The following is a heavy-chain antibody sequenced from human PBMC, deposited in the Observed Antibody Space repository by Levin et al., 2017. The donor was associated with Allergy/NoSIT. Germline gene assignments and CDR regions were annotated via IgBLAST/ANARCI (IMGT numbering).Heavy chain of an antibody. CDR1: GGSISSYY. CDR2: IYYSGST. V-gene: IGHV4-59*08. CDR3: ARIVVVPAAIQGYYYGMDV. Sequence: SETLSLTCTVSGGSISSYYWSWIRQPPGKGLEWIGYIYYSGSTNYNPSLKSRVTISVDTSKNQFSLKLSSVTAADTAVYYCARIVVVPAAIQGYYYGMDVWGQGTTVTVSS. J-gene: IGHJ6*02. D-gene: IGHD2-2*02.